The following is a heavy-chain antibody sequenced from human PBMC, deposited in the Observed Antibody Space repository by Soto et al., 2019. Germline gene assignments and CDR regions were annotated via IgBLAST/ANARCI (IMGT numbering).Heavy chain of an antibody. CDR2: INLNDGGT. J-gene: IGHJ4*02. Sequence: ASVKVSCKASEYSFGDYYLHWLRQAPGQGLEWMGWINLNDGGTNYARKFQGRVTMTSDKSITTVYMELSSLRSDDTAVYYCAHSKSSSWYRPYFDYWGQGTLVTVSS. CDR3: AHSKSSSWYRPYFDY. CDR1: EYSFGDYY. V-gene: IGHV1-2*02. D-gene: IGHD6-13*01.